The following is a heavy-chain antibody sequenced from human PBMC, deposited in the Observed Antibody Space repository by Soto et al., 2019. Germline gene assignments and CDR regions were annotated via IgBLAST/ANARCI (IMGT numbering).Heavy chain of an antibody. J-gene: IGHJ4*02. CDR1: GFTFSSYW. CDR2: INSDGSST. Sequence: EVQLVESGGGLVQPGGSLRISCEASGFTFSSYWMHWVRQAPGKGLVWVSRINSDGSSTSYADSVKGRFTISRDNAKNTLYLQMNSLRAEDTAVYYCVRTSLVVAAATREDYWGQGTLVTVSS. CDR3: VRTSLVVAAATREDY. V-gene: IGHV3-74*01. D-gene: IGHD2-15*01.